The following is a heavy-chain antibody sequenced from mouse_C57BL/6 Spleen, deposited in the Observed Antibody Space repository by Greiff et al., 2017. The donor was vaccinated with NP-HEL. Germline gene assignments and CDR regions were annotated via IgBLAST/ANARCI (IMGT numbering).Heavy chain of an antibody. Sequence: EVKLMESGGGLVQPGGSLKLSCAASGFTFSDYYMYWVRQTPEKRLEWVAYISNGGGSTYYPDTVKGRFTISRDNAKNTLYLQMSRLKSEDTAMYYCASLYDGYPYAMDYWGQGTSVTVSS. D-gene: IGHD2-3*01. CDR1: GFTFSDYY. CDR2: ISNGGGST. J-gene: IGHJ4*01. V-gene: IGHV5-12*01. CDR3: ASLYDGYPYAMDY.